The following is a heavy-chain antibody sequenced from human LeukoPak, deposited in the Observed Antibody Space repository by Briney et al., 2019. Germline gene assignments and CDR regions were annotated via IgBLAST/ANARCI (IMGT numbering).Heavy chain of an antibody. Sequence: ASVKVSCKASGYTFTSYGISWVRQAPGQGLEWMGWISAYNGNTNYAQKLQGRVTMTTDTSTSTAYMELRSLRSDDTAVYYCARVRNVVYYCDSSGYPGALDIGGRGTIVTVSS. CDR1: GYTFTSYG. CDR2: ISAYNGNT. D-gene: IGHD3-22*01. J-gene: IGHJ3*02. V-gene: IGHV1-18*01. CDR3: ARVRNVVYYCDSSGYPGALDI.